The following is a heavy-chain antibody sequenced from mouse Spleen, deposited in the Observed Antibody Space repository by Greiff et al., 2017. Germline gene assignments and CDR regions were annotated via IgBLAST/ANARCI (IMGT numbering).Heavy chain of an antibody. J-gene: IGHJ2*01. V-gene: IGHV5-12-2*01. D-gene: IGHD1-1*01. Sequence: EVHLVESGGGLVQPGGSLKLSCAASGFTFSSYTMSWVRQTPEKRLEWVAYISNGGGSTYYPDTVKGRFTISRDNAKNTLYLQMSSLKSEDTAMYYCARLTTVFDYWGQGTTLTVSS. CDR1: GFTFSSYT. CDR3: ARLTTVFDY. CDR2: ISNGGGST.